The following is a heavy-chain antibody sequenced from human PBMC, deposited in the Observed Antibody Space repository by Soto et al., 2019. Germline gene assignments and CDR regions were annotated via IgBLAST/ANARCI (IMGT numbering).Heavy chain of an antibody. J-gene: IGHJ5*02. Sequence: EVQLVESGGDLVQPGGSLRLSCAASGFTFSNYWMHWVRQAPGKGLMWVSGINPDGSRTTYADSVKGRFAISRDNAKNTVYLQMHSLRAEDAAVYYCARVKLGSYDWFDPWGQGTLVTVSS. CDR1: GFTFSNYW. D-gene: IGHD3-16*01. CDR3: ARVKLGSYDWFDP. CDR2: INPDGSRT. V-gene: IGHV3-74*01.